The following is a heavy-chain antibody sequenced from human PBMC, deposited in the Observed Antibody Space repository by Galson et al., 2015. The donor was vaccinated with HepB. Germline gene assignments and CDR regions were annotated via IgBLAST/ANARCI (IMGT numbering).Heavy chain of an antibody. CDR1: GFTFSSYN. CDR3: ARVLFTSLHASDV. V-gene: IGHV3-48*02. D-gene: IGHD3-3*01. Sequence: SLRLSCAASGFTFSSYNMNWVRQAPGKGLEWISYISSSSSTIYYADSVKGRFTISRDNARNSLYLQMNSLRDEDTALYYCARVLFTSLHASDVWGPGTLVTVSS. J-gene: IGHJ3*01. CDR2: ISSSSSTI.